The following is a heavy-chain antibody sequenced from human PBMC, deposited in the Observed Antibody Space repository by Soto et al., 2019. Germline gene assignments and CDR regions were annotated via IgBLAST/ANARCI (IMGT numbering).Heavy chain of an antibody. CDR2: IKSKTDGGTT. J-gene: IGHJ1*01. CDR1: GFTFSNAW. CDR3: TTDYGDYGVRYFQH. V-gene: IGHV3-15*01. Sequence: EVQLVESGGGLVKPGGSLRLSCAASGFTFSNAWMSWVRQAPGKGLEWVGRIKSKTDGGTTDYAAPVKGRFTISRDDSKNTLYLQMNSLKTEDTAVYYCTTDYGDYGVRYFQHWGQGTLVTVSS. D-gene: IGHD4-17*01.